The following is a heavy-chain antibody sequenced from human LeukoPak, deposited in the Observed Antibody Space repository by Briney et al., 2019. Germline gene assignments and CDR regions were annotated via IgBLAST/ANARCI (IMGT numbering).Heavy chain of an antibody. J-gene: IGHJ3*02. V-gene: IGHV3-20*04. CDR1: GFTFDDYG. Sequence: PGGSLRLSCAASGFTFDDYGMSWVRQAPGKGLEWVSGINWNGGSTGYADSVKGRFTISRDNAKNSLYLQMNSLRAEDTALYYCARDRRSGWPIDAFDIWGQGTMVTVSS. CDR2: INWNGGST. D-gene: IGHD6-19*01. CDR3: ARDRRSGWPIDAFDI.